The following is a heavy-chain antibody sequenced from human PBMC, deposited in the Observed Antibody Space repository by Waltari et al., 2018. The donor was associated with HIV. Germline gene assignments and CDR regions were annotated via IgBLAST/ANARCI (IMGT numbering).Heavy chain of an antibody. Sequence: EVHLVESGGGLVKPGGSLSLSCAASGFILSNAWMRWVRQAPGKGLQWVVLIKPNTGGGTSDYAAPVKGRFTISREDSKNTLYLQINSLKPEDTGIYYCTTDWVLVGVTEPFDYWGQGTLVSVSS. CDR1: GFILSNAW. CDR2: IKPNTGGGTS. D-gene: IGHD1-26*01. J-gene: IGHJ4*02. V-gene: IGHV3-15*01. CDR3: TTDWVLVGVTEPFDY.